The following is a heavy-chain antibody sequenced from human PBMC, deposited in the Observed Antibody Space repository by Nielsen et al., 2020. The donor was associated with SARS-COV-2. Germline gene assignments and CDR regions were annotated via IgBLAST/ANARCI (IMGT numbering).Heavy chain of an antibody. D-gene: IGHD3-3*01. CDR1: GYTFTGYY. V-gene: IGHV1-2*06. CDR3: ARTGTIFGVVIIGWG. CDR2: INPNSGGT. J-gene: IGHJ4*02. Sequence: ASVKVSCKASGYTFTGYYMHWVRQAPGQGLEWIGRINPNSGGTNYAQKFQGRVTMTRDTSISTAYMELSRLRSDDTAVYYCARTGTIFGVVIIGWGWGQGTLVTVSS.